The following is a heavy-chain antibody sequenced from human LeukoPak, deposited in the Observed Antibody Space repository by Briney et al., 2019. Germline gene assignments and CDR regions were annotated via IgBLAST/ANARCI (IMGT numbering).Heavy chain of an antibody. CDR3: GKSAAGNFDY. V-gene: IGHV3-33*06. J-gene: IGHJ4*02. CDR2: IWYDGSNK. CDR1: GFTFSSYG. Sequence: GGSLRLSCAASGFTFSSYGMHWVRQAPGKGLEWVAVIWYDGSNKYYADSVKGRFTISRDNSKNTLYLQMNSLRAEDTAVYYCGKSAAGNFDYWGQGTLVTVSS. D-gene: IGHD6-13*01.